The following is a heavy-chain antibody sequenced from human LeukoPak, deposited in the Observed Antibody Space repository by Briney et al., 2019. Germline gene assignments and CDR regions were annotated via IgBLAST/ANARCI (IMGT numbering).Heavy chain of an antibody. CDR2: IDKTTYPT. CDR1: EFIFSDYA. J-gene: IGHJ4*02. V-gene: IGHV3-23*05. Sequence: PGGSLRLSCAASEFIFSDYAMGWVRLAPGEGLEWVSTIDKTTYPTFYADSVKGRFTISRDNSKNTLYLQMNSLRTEDTAVYFCAKFEGATIPGWFNDYWGQGILVTVSS. CDR3: AKFEGATIPGWFNDY. D-gene: IGHD6-19*01.